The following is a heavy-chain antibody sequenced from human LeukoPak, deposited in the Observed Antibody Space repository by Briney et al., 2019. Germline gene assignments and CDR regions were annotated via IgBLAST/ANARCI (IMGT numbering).Heavy chain of an antibody. CDR2: IYHSGST. Sequence: SETLSLTCAVSGGSISSSNWWSWVRQPPGKGLEWIGEIYHSGSTNYNPSLKSRVTTSVDKSKNQFSLKLSSVTAADTAVYYCAVTYYDILTGLPSFDPWGQGTLVTVSS. CDR3: AVTYYDILTGLPSFDP. CDR1: GGSISSSNW. V-gene: IGHV4-4*02. D-gene: IGHD3-9*01. J-gene: IGHJ5*02.